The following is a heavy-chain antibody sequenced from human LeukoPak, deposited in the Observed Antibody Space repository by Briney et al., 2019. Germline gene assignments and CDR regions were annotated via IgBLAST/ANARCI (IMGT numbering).Heavy chain of an antibody. D-gene: IGHD3-10*01. J-gene: IGHJ3*02. V-gene: IGHV4-59*02. CDR3: ARSDCHGSGSHTVFDAFDI. CDR2: IDDSGNT. Sequence: SETLSLTCTVSGGSVSSYFWSWIRRPPGKGLEWIGYIDDSGNTNYNPSLKSQVSISIDKSKNQFSLKLSSVTAADTAMYYCARSDCHGSGSHTVFDAFDIWGQGTRVTVSS. CDR1: GGSVSSYF.